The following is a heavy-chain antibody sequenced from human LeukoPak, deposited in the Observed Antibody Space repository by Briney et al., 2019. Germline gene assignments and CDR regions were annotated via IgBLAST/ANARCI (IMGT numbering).Heavy chain of an antibody. Sequence: ASVKVSCKASGYTFTDYYMHYARQAPGQGLEWMGRINPNSGAADYAQKFQGRVTMTRDTSISTAYMDLSSLKSDDTAVYYCARGSWGRKDAFDIWGQGPWSPSLQ. CDR2: INPNSGAA. CDR3: ARGSWGRKDAFDI. CDR1: GYTFTDYY. V-gene: IGHV1-2*06. D-gene: IGHD3-16*01. J-gene: IGHJ3*02.